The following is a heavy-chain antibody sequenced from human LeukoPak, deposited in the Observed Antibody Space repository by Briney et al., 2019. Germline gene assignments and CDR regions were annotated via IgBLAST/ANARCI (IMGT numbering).Heavy chain of an antibody. CDR2: IIRIFGTA. Sequence: SVKVSCKASGGTFSSYAISWVRQAPGQGLEWMGGIIRIFGTANYAQKFQGRVTITTDESTSTAYMELSSLRSEDTAVYYCARRDSSEVAEYFQHWGQGTLVTVSS. CDR1: GGTFSSYA. D-gene: IGHD3-22*01. CDR3: ARRDSSEVAEYFQH. V-gene: IGHV1-69*05. J-gene: IGHJ1*01.